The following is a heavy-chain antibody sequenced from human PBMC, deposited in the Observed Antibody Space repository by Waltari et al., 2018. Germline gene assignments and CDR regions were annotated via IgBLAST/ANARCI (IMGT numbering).Heavy chain of an antibody. J-gene: IGHJ4*02. Sequence: QVQLQESGPGLVKPSETLSLTCAVSGYSISSGSYWGWIRQPPGKGLEWIGSIYHSGSTYYNPSLKSRVTISVDTSKNQFSLKLSSVTAADTAVYYCARGGYYYDSSGYYFDYWGQGTLVTVSS. V-gene: IGHV4-38-2*01. CDR3: ARGGYYYDSSGYYFDY. D-gene: IGHD3-22*01. CDR1: GYSISSGSY. CDR2: IYHSGST.